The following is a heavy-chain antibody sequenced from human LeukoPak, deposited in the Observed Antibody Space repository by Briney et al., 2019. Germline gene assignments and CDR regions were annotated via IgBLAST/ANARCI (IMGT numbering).Heavy chain of an antibody. CDR3: ARASIDGIHEY. J-gene: IGHJ4*02. CDR1: SGSISTSNYY. CDR2: IFYSGST. V-gene: IGHV4-39*07. D-gene: IGHD2-8*01. Sequence: SETLSLTCTVSSGSISTSNYYWGWVRQPPGKALEWIGNIFYSGSTYYSPSLKNRVTMSVDTSKNQFSLNLRFVTAADTAVYYCARASIDGIHEYWGQGTLVTVSS.